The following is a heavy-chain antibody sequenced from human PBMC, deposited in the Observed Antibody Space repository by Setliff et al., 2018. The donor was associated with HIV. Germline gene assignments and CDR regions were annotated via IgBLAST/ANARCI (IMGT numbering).Heavy chain of an antibody. D-gene: IGHD4-17*01. CDR3: ARGRISYGDYYS. Sequence: GGSLRLSCAASGFSISNNYMSWVRQAPGKGLEWVAVTYREYGAYYADSVKGRFTVSRDNSKNTVDLQMHSLRAEDTAVYYCARGRISYGDYYSWGQGTPVTVSS. CDR1: GFSISNNY. J-gene: IGHJ4*02. CDR2: TYREYGA. V-gene: IGHV3-53*01.